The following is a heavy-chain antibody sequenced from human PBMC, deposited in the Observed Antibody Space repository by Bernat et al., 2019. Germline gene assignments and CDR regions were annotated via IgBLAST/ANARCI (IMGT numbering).Heavy chain of an antibody. D-gene: IGHD3-10*01. J-gene: IGHJ5*02. Sequence: EVQLVESGGGLVKPGGSLRLSCAASGFTFSNAWMSWVRQAPGKGLEWVGRIKSKTDGGTTDYAAPVKGRFTISRDDSKNTLYLQMNSLKTEDTVVYYCTTVLWFGGRFDPWGQGTLVTVSS. CDR1: GFTFSNAW. V-gene: IGHV3-15*01. CDR2: IKSKTDGGTT. CDR3: TTVLWFGGRFDP.